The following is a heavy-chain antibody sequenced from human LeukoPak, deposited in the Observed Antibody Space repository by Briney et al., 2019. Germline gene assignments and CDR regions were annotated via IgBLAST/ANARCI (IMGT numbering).Heavy chain of an antibody. V-gene: IGHV3-30*02. CDR1: GFTFSSSG. J-gene: IGHJ4*02. CDR2: IRYDGSNK. Sequence: GGSLRLSCAASGFTFSSSGMSWVRQAPGKGLEWVAFIRYDGSNKYYADSVKGRFTVSRDNSKNMLYLQMNSLRAEDTAIYYCAKDLYGSESTWGQGILVTVSS. D-gene: IGHD3-10*01. CDR3: AKDLYGSEST.